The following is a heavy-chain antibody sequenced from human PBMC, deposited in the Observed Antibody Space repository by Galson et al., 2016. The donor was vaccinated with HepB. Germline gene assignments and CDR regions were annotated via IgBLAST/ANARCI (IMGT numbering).Heavy chain of an antibody. CDR1: GASIGSGGYY. CDR2: IHYSGAT. CDR3: ARGVRDDYRAFGY. V-gene: IGHV4-39*07. Sequence: SETLSLTCTVSGASIGSGGYYWGWIRQPPGKVLEWIGNIHYSGATFYNPSLRSRVTMSVDTSKNQFSLQLTSVTAADTAVYYCARGVRDDYRAFGYWGQGSLVSVSS. D-gene: IGHD5-24*01. J-gene: IGHJ4*02.